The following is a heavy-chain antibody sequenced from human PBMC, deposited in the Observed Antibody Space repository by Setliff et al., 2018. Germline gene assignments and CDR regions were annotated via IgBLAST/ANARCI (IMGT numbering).Heavy chain of an antibody. Sequence: QTGGSLRLSCAASDLNFDKYWMSWVRQAPGKGLEWVANIKQDGSDKYYVDSVRGRFTVSRDNSENMVYLQMDNLRVDDTAVYYCAGDPPNSGWSFDYWGQGTLVTVSS. CDR3: AGDPPNSGWSFDY. J-gene: IGHJ4*02. CDR2: IKQDGSDK. D-gene: IGHD6-19*01. CDR1: DLNFDKYW. V-gene: IGHV3-7*03.